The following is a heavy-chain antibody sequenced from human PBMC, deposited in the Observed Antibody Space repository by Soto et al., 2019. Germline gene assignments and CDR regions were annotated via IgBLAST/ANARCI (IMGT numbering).Heavy chain of an antibody. CDR2: IYYSGST. CDR3: AREAEGAASNAFDI. Sequence: QVQLQESGPGLVKPSETLSLTCTVSGGSISSYYWSWIRQPPGKGLEWIGYIYYSGSTNYNPSLQRRVPMAVDTSSARFSLKPSPVAAADTAVYYCAREAEGAASNAFDIWGQVTMVTVSS. CDR1: GGSISSYY. D-gene: IGHD6-13*01. J-gene: IGHJ3*02. V-gene: IGHV4-59*01.